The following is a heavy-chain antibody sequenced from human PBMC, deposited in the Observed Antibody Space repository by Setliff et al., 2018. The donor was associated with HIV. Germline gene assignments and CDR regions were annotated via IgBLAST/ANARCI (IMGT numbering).Heavy chain of an antibody. J-gene: IGHJ4*02. CDR3: ASHIAVGPLGYFDY. Sequence: PSETLSLTCAVYGGSFSGYSWIWIRQPPGKGLEWIGEINHSGSANYSPSLKSRVTISLDTSRNQVSLKLTSVTAADTAVYYCASHIAVGPLGYFDYWGQGTPVTVSS. D-gene: IGHD6-19*01. CDR2: INHSGSA. V-gene: IGHV4-34*01. CDR1: GGSFSGYS.